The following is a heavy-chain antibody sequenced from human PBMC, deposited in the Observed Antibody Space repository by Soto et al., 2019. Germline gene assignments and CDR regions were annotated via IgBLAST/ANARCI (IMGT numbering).Heavy chain of an antibody. CDR1: GFTFSSYS. Sequence: GGSLRLSCAASGFTFSSYSMNWVRQAPGKGLEWVSSISSSSSYIYYADSVKGRFTISRDNAKNSLYLQMNSLRAEDTAVYYCARDPRFLEWLSAHYYYYYYMDVWGKGTTVTVSS. V-gene: IGHV3-21*01. CDR2: ISSSSSYI. J-gene: IGHJ6*03. D-gene: IGHD3-3*01. CDR3: ARDPRFLEWLSAHYYYYYYMDV.